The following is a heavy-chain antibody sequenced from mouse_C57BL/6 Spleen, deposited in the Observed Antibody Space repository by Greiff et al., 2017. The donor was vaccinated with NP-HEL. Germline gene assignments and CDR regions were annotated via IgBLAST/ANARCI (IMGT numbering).Heavy chain of an antibody. CDR3: ALYYDYHGGFAY. J-gene: IGHJ3*01. CDR1: GYTFTDYY. V-gene: IGHV1-76*01. Sequence: VQLQQSGAELVRPGASVKLSCKASGYTFTDYYINWVKQRPGQGLEWIARIYPGSGNTYYNEKFKGKATLTAEKSSSTAYMQLSSLTSEDSAVYFCALYYDYHGGFAYWGQGTLVTVSA. D-gene: IGHD2-4*01. CDR2: IYPGSGNT.